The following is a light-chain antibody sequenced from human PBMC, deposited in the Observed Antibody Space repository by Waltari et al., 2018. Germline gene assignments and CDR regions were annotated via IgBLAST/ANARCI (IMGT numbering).Light chain of an antibody. CDR2: END. CDR3: GTWDNSLSGGV. Sequence: QSVLTQPPSVSAAPGQKVTISCSGGNSNFGNDYVSWYQQLPGTAPKLLIYENDKRTSGIPDRVTGSKSGTSATLAITGLQSGDEANYYCGTWDNSLSGGVFGGGTWLTVL. CDR1: NSNFGNDY. J-gene: IGLJ3*02. V-gene: IGLV1-51*02.